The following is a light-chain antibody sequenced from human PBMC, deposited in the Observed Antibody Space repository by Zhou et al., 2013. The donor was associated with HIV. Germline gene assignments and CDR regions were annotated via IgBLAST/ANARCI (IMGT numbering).Light chain of an antibody. J-gene: IGKJ2*01. V-gene: IGKV3-15*01. CDR1: QSVSNN. CDR2: GAS. CDR3: QQYNNWPPYT. Sequence: EIVMTQSPATLSVSPGERATLSCRASQSVSNNLAWYQQKPGQAPRLLIYGASTRATGIPARFSGSGSGTEFTLTISSMQSEDFAVYYCQQYNNWPPYTFGQGTKLDIK.